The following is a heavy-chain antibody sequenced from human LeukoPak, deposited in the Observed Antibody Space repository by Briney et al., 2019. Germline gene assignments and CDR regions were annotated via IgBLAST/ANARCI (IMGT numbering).Heavy chain of an antibody. CDR1: GGSISSGGYY. CDR3: ATSSSWYDYYGMDV. V-gene: IGHV4-30-2*01. D-gene: IGHD6-13*01. J-gene: IGHJ6*02. Sequence: SETLSLTCTVSGGSISSGGYYWSWIRQPPGKGLEWIGYIYHSGSTYYNPSLKSRVTISVDRSKNQFSLKLSSVTAADTAVYYCATSSSWYDYYGMDVWGQGTLVTVSS. CDR2: IYHSGST.